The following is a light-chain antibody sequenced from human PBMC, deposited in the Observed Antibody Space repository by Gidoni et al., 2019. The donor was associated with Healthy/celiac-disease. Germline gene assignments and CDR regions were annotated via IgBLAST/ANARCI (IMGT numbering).Light chain of an antibody. CDR1: SLRSYY. CDR2: GKN. CDR3: NSRDSSGNPVV. V-gene: IGLV3-19*01. Sequence: SELTQDPAVSVALGQTVRITCQGDSLRSYYASWYQQKPGQAPVLVIYGKNNRPSGIPDRFSGSSSGNTASLTITGAQAEDEADYYCNSRDSSGNPVVFGGGTKLTVL. J-gene: IGLJ2*01.